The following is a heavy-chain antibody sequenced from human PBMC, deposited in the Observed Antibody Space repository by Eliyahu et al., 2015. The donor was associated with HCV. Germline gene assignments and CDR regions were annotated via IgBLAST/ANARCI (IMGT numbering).Heavy chain of an antibody. D-gene: IGHD3-22*01. Sequence: QVQLQESGPGLVKPSETLSLTCTISXXSXSSYYWSWIRQPPGKGLEWIGYIYYSGSTNYXPSLKSRVTISVDTSKNQFSLKLSSVTAADTALYYCARHRSYDSSGYYVLFLDYWGQGTLVTVSS. V-gene: IGHV4-59*08. J-gene: IGHJ4*02. CDR2: IYYSGST. CDR1: XXSXSSYY. CDR3: ARHRSYDSSGYYVLFLDY.